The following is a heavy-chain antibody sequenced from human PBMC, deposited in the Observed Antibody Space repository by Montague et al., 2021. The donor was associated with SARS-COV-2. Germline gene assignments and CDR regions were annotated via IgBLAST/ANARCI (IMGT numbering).Heavy chain of an antibody. CDR1: GGSISSSSYY. J-gene: IGHJ4*02. CDR2: IYYSGXT. Sequence: SETLSLTCTVSGGSISSSSYYWGWIRQPPGKGLEWIGSIYYSGXTXYXXXXKXRVTISVDTSKNQFSLKLSSVTAADTAVYYCARRRYSGYDYHLLVDYWGQGTLVTVSS. V-gene: IGHV4-39*01. CDR3: ARRRYSGYDYHLLVDY. D-gene: IGHD5-12*01.